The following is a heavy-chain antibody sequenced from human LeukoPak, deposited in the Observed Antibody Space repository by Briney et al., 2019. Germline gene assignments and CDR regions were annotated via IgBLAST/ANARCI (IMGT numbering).Heavy chain of an antibody. CDR1: GASASSSH. CDR3: SEGYFEPFDH. Sequence: PSETLSLTCVVSGASASSSHWNWIRQLPGKGLEWIGCLSYTGKTDYNPSLTSRVTMSLDSSKNQVSLKLRSVTAADTAVYYCSEGYFEPFDHWGQGTLVTVSS. D-gene: IGHD2/OR15-2a*01. CDR2: LSYTGKT. J-gene: IGHJ4*02. V-gene: IGHV4-59*02.